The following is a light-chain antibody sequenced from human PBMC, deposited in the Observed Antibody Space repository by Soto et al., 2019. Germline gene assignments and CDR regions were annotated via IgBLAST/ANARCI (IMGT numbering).Light chain of an antibody. Sequence: DIQMTQSPSSLSASVGDRVTITCRASRGISNYLAWYQQKPGKVPKLLIYAASTLQSGVPSRFSGSGSGTDFTLTISSLQPEDVATYYCQKYNSAPPGTFGGGTKVEIK. CDR3: QKYNSAPPGT. CDR2: AAS. V-gene: IGKV1-27*01. CDR1: RGISNY. J-gene: IGKJ4*01.